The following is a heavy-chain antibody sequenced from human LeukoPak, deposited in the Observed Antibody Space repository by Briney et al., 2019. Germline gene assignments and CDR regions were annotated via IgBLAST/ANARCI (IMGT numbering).Heavy chain of an antibody. Sequence: ASVKVSCKASGYTFTSYGISWVRQAPGQGLEWMGWISAYNGNTNYAQKLQGRVTMTTDTSTSTAYTELRSLRSDDTAVYYCARDYDSSGYPLYYYYGMDVWGQGTTVTVSS. CDR3: ARDYDSSGYPLYYYYGMDV. V-gene: IGHV1-18*01. J-gene: IGHJ6*02. CDR2: ISAYNGNT. CDR1: GYTFTSYG. D-gene: IGHD3-22*01.